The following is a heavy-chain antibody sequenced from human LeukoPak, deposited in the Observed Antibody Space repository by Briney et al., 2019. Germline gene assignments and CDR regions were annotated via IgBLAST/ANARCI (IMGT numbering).Heavy chain of an antibody. J-gene: IGHJ4*02. CDR1: GGSISSSSYY. CDR3: AIYLYSSGLGYFDY. Sequence: TSETLSLTCTVSGGSISSSSYYWGWIRQPPGKGLEWIGSIYYSGSTYYNPSLKSRVTISVDTSKNQFSLELSSVTAADTAVYYCAIYLYSSGLGYFDYWGQGTLVTVSS. D-gene: IGHD6-19*01. CDR2: IYYSGST. V-gene: IGHV4-39*01.